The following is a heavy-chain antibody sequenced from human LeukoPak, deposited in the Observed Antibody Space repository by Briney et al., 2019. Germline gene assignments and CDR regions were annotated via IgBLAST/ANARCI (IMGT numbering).Heavy chain of an antibody. J-gene: IGHJ3*02. Sequence: PSETLSLTCTVSGGSISSYYWSWVRQPPGKGLEWIGYIYYSGSTNYNPSLTSRVTISVDTSKSHFSMKLSSVTAADTAVYYCARHTSSSWHHDAFYIWGQGTMVTVSS. CDR3: ARHTSSSWHHDAFYI. D-gene: IGHD6-13*01. CDR1: GGSISSYY. V-gene: IGHV4-59*08. CDR2: IYYSGST.